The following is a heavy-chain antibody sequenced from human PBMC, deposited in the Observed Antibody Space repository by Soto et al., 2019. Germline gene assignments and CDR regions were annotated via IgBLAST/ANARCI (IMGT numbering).Heavy chain of an antibody. CDR2: INPSGGST. V-gene: IGHV1-46*01. J-gene: IGHJ5*02. D-gene: IGHD2-21*02. CDR1: GYTFTSYY. Sequence: ASVKVSCKASGYTFTSYYMHWVRQAPGQGLEWMGIINPSGGSTSYAQKFQGRVTMTRDTSTSTVYMELSSLRSGDTAVYYCARDLNIYPFVVVTADTGDNWFDPWGQGTLVTVSS. CDR3: ARDLNIYPFVVVTADTGDNWFDP.